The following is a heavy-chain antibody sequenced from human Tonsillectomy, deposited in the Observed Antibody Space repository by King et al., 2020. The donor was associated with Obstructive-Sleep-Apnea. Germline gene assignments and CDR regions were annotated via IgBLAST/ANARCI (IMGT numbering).Heavy chain of an antibody. D-gene: IGHD3-22*01. CDR3: VNSREEYYYDWFDP. V-gene: IGHV3-23*04. CDR1: GFTFKNYA. Sequence: VQLVESGGGLVRPGGSVRLSCEASGFTFKNYAMSWVRQAPGKGLEWVSAISGGSGVTYYAESVKGRFIISRDNSNYTLYLQMNSLRVEDTAVYYCVNSREEYYYDWFDPWGQGTLVTVSS. CDR2: ISGGSGVT. J-gene: IGHJ5*02.